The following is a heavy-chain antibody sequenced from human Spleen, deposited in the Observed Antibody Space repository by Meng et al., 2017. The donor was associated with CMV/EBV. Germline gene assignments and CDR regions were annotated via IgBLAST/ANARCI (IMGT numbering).Heavy chain of an antibody. CDR1: GGSISNYY. Sequence: SETLSLTCTVSGGSISNYYWSWIRQPPGKGLEWIGYIYYSGSTNYNPSLKSRVTISVDTSKNQFSLKLSSVTAADTAVYYCARDRLHTDYYGMDVWGQGTTVTVSS. CDR2: IYYSGST. CDR3: ARDRLHTDYYGMDV. D-gene: IGHD4-11*01. V-gene: IGHV4-59*01. J-gene: IGHJ6*02.